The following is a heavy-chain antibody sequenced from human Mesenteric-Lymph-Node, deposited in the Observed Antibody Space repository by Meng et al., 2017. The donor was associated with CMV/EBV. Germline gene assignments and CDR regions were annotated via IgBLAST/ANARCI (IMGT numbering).Heavy chain of an antibody. V-gene: IGHV3-48*03. CDR2: ISSSGSTI. D-gene: IGHD2-15*01. CDR1: GFTFSSYE. CDR3: ARGVTPRGAYAMDV. J-gene: IGHJ6*02. Sequence: GESLKISCAASGFTFSSYEMNWVRQAPGKGLEWVSYISSSGSTIYYADSVKGRFTISRDNAKNSLYLQMNSLRAEDSAVYYCARGVTPRGAYAMDVWGQGTTVTVSS.